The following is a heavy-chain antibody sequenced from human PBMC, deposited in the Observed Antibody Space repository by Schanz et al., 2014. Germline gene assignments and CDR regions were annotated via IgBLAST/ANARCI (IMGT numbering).Heavy chain of an antibody. CDR3: ANNWNLDY. J-gene: IGHJ4*02. D-gene: IGHD1-20*01. CDR1: GFGFSSYS. V-gene: IGHV3-23*04. CDR2: ISGSGGST. Sequence: EVQLVESGGGLIQPGGSLRLSCAASGFGFSSYSMNWVRQAPGKGLEWVSAISGSGGSTYYADSVKGRFTISRDNSKNTLYLQMNSLRAEDTAVYYCANNWNLDYWGQGTLXTVSS.